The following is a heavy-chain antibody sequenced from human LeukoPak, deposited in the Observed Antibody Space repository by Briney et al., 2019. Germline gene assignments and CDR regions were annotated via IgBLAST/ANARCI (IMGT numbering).Heavy chain of an antibody. CDR3: ARDPRNYENTYYYYGMDV. V-gene: IGHV1-46*01. Sequence: ASVKVSCKASGYTFTVYYMHWVRQAPGQGLEWMGIINPSGGSTSYAQKFQGRVTMTRDTSTSTVYMELSSLRSEDTAVYYCARDPRNYENTYYYYGMDVWGQGTTVTVSS. D-gene: IGHD1-7*01. CDR1: GYTFTVYY. CDR2: INPSGGST. J-gene: IGHJ6*02.